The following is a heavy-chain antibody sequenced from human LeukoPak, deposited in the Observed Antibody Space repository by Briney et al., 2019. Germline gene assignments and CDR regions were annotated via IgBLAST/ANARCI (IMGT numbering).Heavy chain of an antibody. CDR1: GGSFSGYY. Sequence: SETLSLTCAVYGGSFSGYYWSWIRQPPGKGLEWIGEINHSGSTNYNPSLKSRVTISVDTSKNQFSLKLSSVTAADTAVYYCARGRYDRLDPWGQGTLVTVSS. J-gene: IGHJ5*02. CDR2: INHSGST. D-gene: IGHD3-9*01. V-gene: IGHV4-34*01. CDR3: ARGRYDRLDP.